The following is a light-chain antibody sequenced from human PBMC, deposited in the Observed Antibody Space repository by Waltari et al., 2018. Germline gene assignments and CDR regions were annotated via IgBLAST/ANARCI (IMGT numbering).Light chain of an antibody. V-gene: IGKV1-5*01. J-gene: IGKJ2*01. Sequence: DIQMTQSPSTLSASVGDRVTITCRASQSISNWLAWYQQKPGKAPKLLSYNASTLDTGVPARFSGSGSGTEFTLTISSLVPDDFATYYCQQYNDNVFTFGQGTNLEIK. CDR1: QSISNW. CDR2: NAS. CDR3: QQYNDNVFT.